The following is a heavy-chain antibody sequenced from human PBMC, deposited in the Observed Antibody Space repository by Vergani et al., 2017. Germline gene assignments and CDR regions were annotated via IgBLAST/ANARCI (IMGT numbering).Heavy chain of an antibody. D-gene: IGHD1-14*01. Sequence: QVQLVESGGGVVQPGRSLRLSCAASGFTFNQYGMHWVRQAPGKGLEWVAVTWYDGNNKKYADSVKGRFTISRDNSKSTMYLQMNSLKDEDTGVYYCAGNLRLLYNRFDPWGQGTLVTVSP. CDR2: TWYDGNNK. CDR1: GFTFNQYG. CDR3: AGNLRLLYNRFDP. V-gene: IGHV3-33*01. J-gene: IGHJ5*02.